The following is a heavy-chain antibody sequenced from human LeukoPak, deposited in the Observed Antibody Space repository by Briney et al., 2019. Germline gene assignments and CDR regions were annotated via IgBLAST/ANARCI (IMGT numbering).Heavy chain of an antibody. J-gene: IGHJ3*02. Sequence: GASVKVSCKASGGTFSSYAISWVRQAPGQGLEWMGGIIPIFGTANYAQKLQGRVTMTTDTSTSTAYMELRSLRSDDTAVYYCARPQDYGDYVAFDIWGQGTMVTVSS. V-gene: IGHV1-69*05. CDR2: IIPIFGTA. CDR3: ARPQDYGDYVAFDI. D-gene: IGHD4-17*01. CDR1: GGTFSSYA.